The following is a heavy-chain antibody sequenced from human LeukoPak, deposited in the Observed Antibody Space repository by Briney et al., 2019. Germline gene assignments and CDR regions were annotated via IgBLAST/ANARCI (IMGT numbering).Heavy chain of an antibody. CDR2: IIPIFGTA. CDR3: ARDTGQWELPNYPKDY. D-gene: IGHD1-26*01. Sequence: ASVKVSCKASGGTFSSYAISWVRQAPGQGLEWMGGIIPIFGTANYAQKFQGRVTITADESTSTAYMELSSLRSEDTAVYYCARDTGQWELPNYPKDYWGQGTLVTVSS. CDR1: GGTFSSYA. J-gene: IGHJ4*02. V-gene: IGHV1-69*13.